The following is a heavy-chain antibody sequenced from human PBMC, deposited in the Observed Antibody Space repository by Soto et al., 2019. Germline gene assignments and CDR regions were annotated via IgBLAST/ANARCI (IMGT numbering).Heavy chain of an antibody. Sequence: SETPSLTCTVSGGSISSSTYYWGWIRQPPGKGLEWIASIYYSGRTHYNPSLESRVTISVDTSKNQFSLRLSSVTAADTAVYYCARHSSGSSSSWSPVWGKGTMVTVSS. D-gene: IGHD6-13*01. V-gene: IGHV4-39*01. CDR3: ARHSSGSSSSWSPV. J-gene: IGHJ3*01. CDR2: IYYSGRT. CDR1: GGSISSSTYY.